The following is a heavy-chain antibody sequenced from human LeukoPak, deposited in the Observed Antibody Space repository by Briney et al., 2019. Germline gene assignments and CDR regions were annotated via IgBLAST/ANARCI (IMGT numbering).Heavy chain of an antibody. CDR2: IKQDGSEK. CDR1: GFTFSSYA. J-gene: IGHJ4*02. Sequence: GRSLRLSCAASGFTFSSYAMSWVRQAPGKGLEWVANIKQDGSEKYYVDSVKGRFTISRDNAKNSLYLQMNSLRAEDTAVYYCARGYYDSSGYYLDYWGQGTLVTVSS. D-gene: IGHD3-22*01. CDR3: ARGYYDSSGYYLDY. V-gene: IGHV3-7*01.